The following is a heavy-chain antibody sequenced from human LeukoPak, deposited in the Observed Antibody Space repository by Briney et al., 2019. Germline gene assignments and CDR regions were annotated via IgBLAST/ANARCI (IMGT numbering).Heavy chain of an antibody. D-gene: IGHD3-9*01. CDR3: ARVPGGYSDWLHDNWFDP. Sequence: PGGSLRLSCAASGFTVSSNYMSWVRQAPGKGLEWVSVIYSGGSTYYADSVKGRFTISRDNSKNTLYLQMNSLRAEDTAVYYCARVPGGYSDWLHDNWFDPWGQGTLVTVSS. CDR1: GFTVSSNY. CDR2: IYSGGST. J-gene: IGHJ5*02. V-gene: IGHV3-66*02.